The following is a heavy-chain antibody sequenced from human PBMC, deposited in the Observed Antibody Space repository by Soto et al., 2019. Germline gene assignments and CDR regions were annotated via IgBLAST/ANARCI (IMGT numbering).Heavy chain of an antibody. V-gene: IGHV3-23*01. J-gene: IGHJ3*02. Sequence: PGGSLRLSCAASGFTFSSYAMTWVRQAPGKGLEWVSAISGSGGSTYYADSVKGRFTISRDNSKNTLYLQMNSLRAEDTAVYYCAKLIVVVPAAMRGAFDIWGQGTMVTVSS. CDR1: GFTFSSYA. D-gene: IGHD2-2*01. CDR2: ISGSGGST. CDR3: AKLIVVVPAAMRGAFDI.